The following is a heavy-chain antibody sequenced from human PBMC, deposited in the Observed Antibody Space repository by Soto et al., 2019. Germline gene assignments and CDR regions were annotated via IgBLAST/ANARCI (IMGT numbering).Heavy chain of an antibody. J-gene: IGHJ4*02. CDR3: SGGVGDAF. D-gene: IGHD1-26*01. Sequence: EVHLVESGGGLVQTGGSLRLSCAIFESTVSRDWMNWVRQAPGKGLEWVGHINQDGSEKYYVDSVKGRFTISRDNAKKPLYLQMNGLRPADTAMYYCSGGVGDAFWGQGTLVTVSS. CDR2: INQDGSEK. CDR1: ESTVSRDW. V-gene: IGHV3-7*04.